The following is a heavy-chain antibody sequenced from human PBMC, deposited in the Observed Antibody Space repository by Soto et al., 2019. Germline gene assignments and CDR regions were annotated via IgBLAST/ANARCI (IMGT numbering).Heavy chain of an antibody. V-gene: IGHV3-15*01. Sequence: EVQVVESGGGLVKPWRSLRLSCATSGFTFNEAWLSWVRQAPGKGLEWIGRIKHKRAGGTVDYAAFVQGRFTISRDDSRNTLFLQINSLNTEDTAVYYCTTVTHFNLGAQGILVTVSS. CDR2: IKHKRAGGTV. CDR3: TTVTHFNL. CDR1: GFTFNEAW. D-gene: IGHD2-21*02. J-gene: IGHJ4*02.